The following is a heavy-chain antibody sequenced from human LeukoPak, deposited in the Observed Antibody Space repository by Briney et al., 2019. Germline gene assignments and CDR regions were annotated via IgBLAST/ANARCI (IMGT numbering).Heavy chain of an antibody. V-gene: IGHV4-61*02. CDR2: IYTSGTT. Sequence: SQTLSLTCTVSGGSISSGSYYWSWIRQPAGKRLEWIGRIYTSGTTNYNPSLKSRVTISVDTSKNQFSLKLSSVTAADTAVYYCARSTPDAFDIWGQGTMVTVSS. CDR3: ARSTPDAFDI. CDR1: GGSISSGSYY. J-gene: IGHJ3*02.